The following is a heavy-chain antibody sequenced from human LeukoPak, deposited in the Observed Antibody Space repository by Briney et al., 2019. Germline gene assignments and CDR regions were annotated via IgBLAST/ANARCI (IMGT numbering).Heavy chain of an antibody. CDR3: ARGVPYDFWSGYSPRYYFDY. D-gene: IGHD3-3*01. V-gene: IGHV1-8*01. CDR1: GYTFTSYD. CDR2: MNPNSGNT. J-gene: IGHJ4*02. Sequence: GSVTVSCKATGYTFTSYDKNGVRQARGKGRERMGWMNPNSGNTDYAQKLQGRVTMTRNTSISTAYMELSSLRSEDTAVYYCARGVPYDFWSGYSPRYYFDYWGQGTLVTVSS.